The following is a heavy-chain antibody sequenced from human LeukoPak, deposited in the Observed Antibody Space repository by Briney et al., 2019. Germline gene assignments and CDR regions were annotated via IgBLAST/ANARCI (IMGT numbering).Heavy chain of an antibody. J-gene: IGHJ4*02. Sequence: PGGSLRLSCAASGFTFSDYFMSWIRRAPGKGLEWVSYITSRGSTIYYADSVKGRFTISRDNAKNSLYLQMNSLKTEDTAVYYCTSGLYGINSVVRDFWGQGTLVTVSS. D-gene: IGHD4-23*01. V-gene: IGHV3-11*01. CDR2: ITSRGSTI. CDR1: GFTFSDYF. CDR3: TSGLYGINSVVRDF.